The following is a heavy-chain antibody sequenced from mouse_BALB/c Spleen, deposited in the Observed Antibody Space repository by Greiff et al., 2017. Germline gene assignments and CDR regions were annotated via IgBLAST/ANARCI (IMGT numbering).Heavy chain of an antibody. CDR3: ARDSAPYAMDY. J-gene: IGHJ4*01. V-gene: IGHV5-4*02. Sequence: EVQLVESGGGLVKPGGSLKLSCAASGFTFSDYYMYWVRQTPEKRLEWVATISDGGSYTYYPDSVKGRFTISRDNAKNNLYLQMSSLKSEDTAMYYCARDSAPYAMDYWGQGTSVTVSS. CDR1: GFTFSDYY. CDR2: ISDGGSYT.